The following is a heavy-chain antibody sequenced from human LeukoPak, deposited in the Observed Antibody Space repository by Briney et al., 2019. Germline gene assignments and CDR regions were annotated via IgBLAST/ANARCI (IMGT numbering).Heavy chain of an antibody. Sequence: SETLSLTCTLSGHSIHNSSYWGWIRQVPGQGLEWIATVYHIDSTFYNPSLKSRVKISADVSKNILALSLTSVTAADTATYFCASGQNLYTWGQGILVVVSS. CDR1: GHSIHNSSY. V-gene: IGHV4-38-2*02. CDR3: ASGQNLYT. D-gene: IGHD2-2*02. J-gene: IGHJ4*02. CDR2: VYHIDST.